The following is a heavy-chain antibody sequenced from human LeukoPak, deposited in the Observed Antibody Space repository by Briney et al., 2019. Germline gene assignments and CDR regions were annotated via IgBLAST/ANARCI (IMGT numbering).Heavy chain of an antibody. CDR3: ARQWLPNNWFDP. D-gene: IGHD6-19*01. CDR1: GGTFSRHA. CDR2: IIPIFGTA. J-gene: IGHJ5*02. V-gene: IGHV1-69*01. Sequence: ASVKVSCKASGGTFSRHAISWVRQAPGQGLEWMGGIIPIFGTANYAQKFQGRVTITADESTSTAYMELSSLRSEDTAVYYCARQWLPNNWFDPWGQGTLVTVSP.